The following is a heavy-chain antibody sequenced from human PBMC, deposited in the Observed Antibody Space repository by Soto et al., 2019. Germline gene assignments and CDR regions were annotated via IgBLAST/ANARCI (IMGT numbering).Heavy chain of an antibody. Sequence: ASVKVSCKASGYTFTSYGISWVRQAPGQGLEWMGWISAYNGNTNYAQKLQGRVTMTTDTSTSTAYMELRSLRSDDTAVYYCARVTFSVYTAKVGSYYYMDVWGKGTTVTVSS. CDR2: ISAYNGNT. CDR3: ARVTFSVYTAKVGSYYYMDV. D-gene: IGHD5-18*01. V-gene: IGHV1-18*01. CDR1: GYTFTSYG. J-gene: IGHJ6*03.